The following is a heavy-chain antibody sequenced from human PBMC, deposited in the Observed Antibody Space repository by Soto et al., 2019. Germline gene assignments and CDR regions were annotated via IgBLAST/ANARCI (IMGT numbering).Heavy chain of an antibody. CDR3: ARDRRGCSGGSCYAYFDY. Sequence: SETLSLTCTVSGGSISSYYWGWIRQPPGKGLEWIGYIYYSGSTNYNPSLKSRVTISVDTSKNQFSLKLSSVTAADTAVYYCARDRRGCSGGSCYAYFDYWGQGTLVTVSS. V-gene: IGHV4-59*01. J-gene: IGHJ4*02. CDR2: IYYSGST. D-gene: IGHD2-15*01. CDR1: GGSISSYY.